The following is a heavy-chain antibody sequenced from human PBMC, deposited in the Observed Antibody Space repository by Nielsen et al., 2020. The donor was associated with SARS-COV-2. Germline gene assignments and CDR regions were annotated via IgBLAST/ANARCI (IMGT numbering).Heavy chain of an antibody. CDR3: ARETAAAGTVDY. CDR2: IYYSGST. D-gene: IGHD6-13*01. V-gene: IGHV4-61*05. J-gene: IGHJ4*02. CDR1: GGLISSSSYY. Sequence: GSLRLSCTVFGGLISSSSYYWAWIRQPPGKGLEWIGYIYYSGSTNYNPSLKSRVTISVDTSKNQFSLKLSSVTAADTAVYYCARETAAAGTVDYWGQGTLVTVSS.